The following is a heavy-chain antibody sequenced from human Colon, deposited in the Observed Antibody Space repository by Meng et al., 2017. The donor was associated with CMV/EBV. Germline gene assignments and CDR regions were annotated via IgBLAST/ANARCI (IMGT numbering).Heavy chain of an antibody. Sequence: ASVKVSCKASGYTFTDYYMYWVRQAPGQGLEWMGRINPNSGGTNHAQKFQGRVTMTRDTSISTAYMELSRLRSDDTAVYYCARDVNPSWTSGYYYGKDVWGQGTTVTVSS. D-gene: IGHD3-10*01. CDR1: GYTFTDYY. V-gene: IGHV1-2*06. J-gene: IGHJ6*02. CDR2: INPNSGGT. CDR3: ARDVNPSWTSGYYYGKDV.